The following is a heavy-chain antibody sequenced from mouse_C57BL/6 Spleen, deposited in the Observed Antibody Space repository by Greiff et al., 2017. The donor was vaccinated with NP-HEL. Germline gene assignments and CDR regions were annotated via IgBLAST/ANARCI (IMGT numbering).Heavy chain of an antibody. CDR2: IYPGDGDT. J-gene: IGHJ3*01. V-gene: IGHV1-82*01. CDR1: GYAFSSSW. CDR3: ASYGSSAWFAY. Sequence: VQVVESGPELVKPGASVKISCKASGYAFSSSWMNWVKQRPGKGLEWIGRIYPGDGDTNYNGKFKGKATLTADKSSSTAYMQLSSLTSEDSAVYFCASYGSSAWFAYWGQGTLVTVSA. D-gene: IGHD1-1*01.